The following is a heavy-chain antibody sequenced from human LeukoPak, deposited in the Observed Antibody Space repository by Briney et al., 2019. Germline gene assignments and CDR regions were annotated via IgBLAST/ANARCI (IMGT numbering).Heavy chain of an antibody. CDR2: IYYSGST. D-gene: IGHD1-26*01. V-gene: IGHV4-4*02. J-gene: IGHJ4*02. CDR3: ARSVGSYIFDY. CDR1: GGSISSSDW. Sequence: SETLSLTCAVSGGSISSSDWWSWVRQPPGKGLEWIGYIYYSGSTNYNPSLKSRVTISVDTSKNQFSLKLSSVTAADTAVYYCARSVGSYIFDYRGQGTLVTVSS.